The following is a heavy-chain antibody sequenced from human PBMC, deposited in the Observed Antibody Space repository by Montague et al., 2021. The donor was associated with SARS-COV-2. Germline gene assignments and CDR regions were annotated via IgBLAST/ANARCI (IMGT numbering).Heavy chain of an antibody. D-gene: IGHD6-13*01. V-gene: IGHV4-59*01. CDR3: ARAPIYRSSWYAYVDY. CDR2: INYSGST. J-gene: IGHJ4*02. Sequence: SETLSLTCTVSGDSMNNYYWSWIRQPPGKGLERIGYINYSGSTHXNSSLPSRVTLSKDTSKNQFSLRLTSVTAADTAMYFCARAPIYRSSWYAYVDYWGQGTLVTVSS. CDR1: GDSMNNYY.